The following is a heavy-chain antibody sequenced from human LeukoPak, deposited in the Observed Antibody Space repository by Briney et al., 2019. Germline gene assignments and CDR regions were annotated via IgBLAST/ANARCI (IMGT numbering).Heavy chain of an antibody. D-gene: IGHD6-25*01. V-gene: IGHV3-7*01. CDR2: IKQDGSEK. CDR3: ARSSAGFHY. CDR1: GFTFSSYW. J-gene: IGHJ4*02. Sequence: PGGSLRLSCAAFGFTFSSYWMSWFRQAPAKGLEWVANIKQDGSEKYYVDSVKGRFTISRDNAKNSLYLQMNSLRAEDTAVYYCARSSAGFHYWGQGTLVTVSS.